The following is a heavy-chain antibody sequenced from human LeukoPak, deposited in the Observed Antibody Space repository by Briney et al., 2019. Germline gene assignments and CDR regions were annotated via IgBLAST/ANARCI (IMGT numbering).Heavy chain of an antibody. Sequence: SETLSLTCTVSGGSISSYYWSWIRQPPGKGLEWIGYIYYSGSTNYNPSLKSRVTISVDTSKNQFSLKLSSVTAADTAVYYCARVRAIFGVVTKYYFDYWGQGTLVTVSS. CDR3: ARVRAIFGVVTKYYFDY. CDR1: GGSISSYY. D-gene: IGHD3-3*01. CDR2: IYYSGST. V-gene: IGHV4-59*12. J-gene: IGHJ4*02.